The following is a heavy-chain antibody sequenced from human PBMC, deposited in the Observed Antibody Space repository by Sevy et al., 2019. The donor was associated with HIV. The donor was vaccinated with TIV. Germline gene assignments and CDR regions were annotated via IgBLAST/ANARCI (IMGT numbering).Heavy chain of an antibody. Sequence: GGSLRPSCAASGFTFSSYAMHWVRQAPGKGLEWVAVISSDGSNKYYADSVKGRFTISRDNSKNTLYLQMNSLRAEDTAVYYCARDGASSGYPYWYFDLWGRGTLVTVSS. CDR3: ARDGASSGYPYWYFDL. CDR2: ISSDGSNK. CDR1: GFTFSSYA. D-gene: IGHD3-22*01. V-gene: IGHV3-30-3*01. J-gene: IGHJ2*01.